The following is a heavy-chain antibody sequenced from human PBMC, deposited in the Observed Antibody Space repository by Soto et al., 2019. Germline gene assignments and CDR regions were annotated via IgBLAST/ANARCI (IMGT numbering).Heavy chain of an antibody. J-gene: IGHJ6*02. CDR3: ERLRFVSSGYYRYYSGMDV. CDR1: EDSFSNYW. Sequence: EVQLVQSGAEVKKPGEALRISCKGSEDSFSNYWISWVRQMPGKGLEWMGRIDPSDSYTNYSPSFKGHVTISVDKSITTAYLRWSSLKASDTAMYYCERLRFVSSGYYRYYSGMDVWGQGTTVTVSS. V-gene: IGHV5-10-1*03. D-gene: IGHD3-22*01. CDR2: IDPSDSYT.